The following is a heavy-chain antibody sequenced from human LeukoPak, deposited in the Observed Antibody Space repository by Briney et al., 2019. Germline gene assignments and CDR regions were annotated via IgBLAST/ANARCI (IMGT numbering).Heavy chain of an antibody. J-gene: IGHJ4*02. D-gene: IGHD2-2*02. CDR1: GFTFSNFA. Sequence: PGGSLGLSCAASGFTFSNFAMNWVRQAPGKGLEWVSAISAGGTFYADFVKGRFTISRDNSKNTLYLQMNSLRVDDTAVYYCVKGLYTIDYRGQGTLVTVSS. V-gene: IGHV3-23*01. CDR2: ISAGGT. CDR3: VKGLYTIDY.